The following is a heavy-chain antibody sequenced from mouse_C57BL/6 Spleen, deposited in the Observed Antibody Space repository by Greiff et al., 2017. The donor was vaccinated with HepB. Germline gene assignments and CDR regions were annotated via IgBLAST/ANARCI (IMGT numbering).Heavy chain of an antibody. Sequence: QVQLQQPGAELVKPGASVKLSCKASGYTFTSYWMHWVKQRPGQGLEWIGMIHPNSGSTNYNEKFKSKATLTVDKSSSTAYMQLSSLTSEDSAVYYCATPFSYYYAMDYWGQGTSVTVSS. V-gene: IGHV1-64*01. CDR3: ATPFSYYYAMDY. CDR2: IHPNSGST. CDR1: GYTFTSYW. J-gene: IGHJ4*01.